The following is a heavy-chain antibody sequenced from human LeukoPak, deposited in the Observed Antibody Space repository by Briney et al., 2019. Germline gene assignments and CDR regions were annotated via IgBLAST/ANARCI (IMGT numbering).Heavy chain of an antibody. CDR2: IKQDGSDK. J-gene: IGHJ4*02. D-gene: IGHD1-26*01. Sequence: GGSLRLSCEASGFTLSRHWMSWVRQAPGKGREWVANIKQDGSDKYYVDSVKGRFTISRDNGKNSLYLEMNSLRAEDAAMYYCASSMRRGSYDSWGQGALVTVSS. CDR3: ASSMRRGSYDS. CDR1: GFTLSRHW. V-gene: IGHV3-7*03.